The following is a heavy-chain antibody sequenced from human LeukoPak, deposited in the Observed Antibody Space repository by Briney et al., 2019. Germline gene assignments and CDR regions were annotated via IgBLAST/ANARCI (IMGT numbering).Heavy chain of an antibody. CDR1: GFTFSSCA. J-gene: IGHJ4*02. CDR2: IIDSGNSI. Sequence: GGSLRLSCAASGFTFSSCAMRWVRQAPGKGLEWVSTIIDSGNSIYYADSAEGRFTISRDNSKNTLYLQMNSLRAGDTAVYYCAKDPIFSGSYGVFDYWGLGTLVTVSS. D-gene: IGHD1-26*01. V-gene: IGHV3-23*01. CDR3: AKDPIFSGSYGVFDY.